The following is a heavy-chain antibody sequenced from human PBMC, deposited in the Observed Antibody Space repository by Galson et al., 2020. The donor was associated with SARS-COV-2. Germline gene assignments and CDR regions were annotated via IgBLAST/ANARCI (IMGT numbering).Heavy chain of an antibody. CDR1: GGSISSGDYY. CDR2: IYYSGST. J-gene: IGHJ1*01. Sequence: TLFLTCTVSGGSISSGDYYWSWIRQPPGKGLEWIGYIYYSGSTYYNPSLKSRVTISVDTSKNQFSLKLSSVTAADTAVYYCARGDYGDLFQHWGQGTLVTVSS. CDR3: ARGDYGDLFQH. V-gene: IGHV4-30-4*01. D-gene: IGHD4-17*01.